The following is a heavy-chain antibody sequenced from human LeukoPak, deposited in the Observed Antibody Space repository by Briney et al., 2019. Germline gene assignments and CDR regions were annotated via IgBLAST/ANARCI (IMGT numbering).Heavy chain of an antibody. D-gene: IGHD2-15*01. CDR2: IIPILGIA. CDR1: GGTFSSYA. J-gene: IGHJ4*01. V-gene: IGHV1-69*04. CDR3: ARGRIGGNFDY. Sequence: SVKVSCKASGGTFSSYAISWVRQAPGQGLEWMGRIIPILGIANYAQKFQGRVTITADKSTSTAYMELSSLRSEDTAVYYCARGRIGGNFDYWGQEPWSPSPQ.